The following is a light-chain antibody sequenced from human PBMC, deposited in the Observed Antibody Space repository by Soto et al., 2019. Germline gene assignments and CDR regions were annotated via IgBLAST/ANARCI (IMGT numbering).Light chain of an antibody. J-gene: IGKJ1*01. V-gene: IGKV4-1*01. CDR1: QSVLYNSNNKNY. Sequence: DIVMTQSPDSLAVSLGERATINCKSSQSVLYNSNNKNYLAWYQQKLGQPPKLLIYWASTRESGVPDRFSGSGSGTDFTLTISSLQSEDFAVYYCQQYNKWPRTFGQGTKVDIK. CDR3: QQYNKWPRT. CDR2: WAS.